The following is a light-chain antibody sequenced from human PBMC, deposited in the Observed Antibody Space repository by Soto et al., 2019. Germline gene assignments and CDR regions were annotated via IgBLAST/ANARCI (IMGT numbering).Light chain of an antibody. CDR2: GAS. V-gene: IGKV3-20*01. Sequence: EIVLTQSPGTLSLSPGERATLSCRASQSVSRSFARYQQKRGQAPRLLIYGASSRATATPDRFSGSGSGTDFTLTISRLEPEDFAVYYCQQYGNSAPITFGQGTRLEIK. CDR3: QQYGNSAPIT. J-gene: IGKJ5*01. CDR1: QSVSRS.